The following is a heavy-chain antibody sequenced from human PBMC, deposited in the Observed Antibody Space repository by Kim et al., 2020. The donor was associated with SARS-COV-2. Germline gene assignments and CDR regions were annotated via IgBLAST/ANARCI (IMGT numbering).Heavy chain of an antibody. CDR3: AKWGSGWDPLYYYYGMDV. J-gene: IGHJ6*02. Sequence: GGSLRLSCAASGFTFSSYAMSWVRQAPGKGLEWVSAISGSGGSTYYADSVKGRFTISRDNSKNTLYLQMNSLRAEDTAVYYCAKWGSGWDPLYYYYGMDVWGQGTTVTVSS. V-gene: IGHV3-23*01. D-gene: IGHD6-19*01. CDR1: GFTFSSYA. CDR2: ISGSGGST.